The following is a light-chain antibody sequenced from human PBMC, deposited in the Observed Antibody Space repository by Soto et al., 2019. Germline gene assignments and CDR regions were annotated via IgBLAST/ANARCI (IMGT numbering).Light chain of an antibody. CDR2: DAS. CDR1: QSVITN. J-gene: IGKJ1*01. V-gene: IGKV3-15*01. Sequence: EIGMTHSPSTLSVSPVERATLSCRASQSVITNLAGYQQKSGQAPRLLIYDASTRATDIPARFSGSGSGTEFTLTISNLQSEDFVVYYCQQYNNWPSTFGQGTKVDIK. CDR3: QQYNNWPST.